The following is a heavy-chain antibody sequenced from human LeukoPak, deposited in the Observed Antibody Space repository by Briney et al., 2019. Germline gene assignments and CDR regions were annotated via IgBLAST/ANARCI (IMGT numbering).Heavy chain of an antibody. Sequence: GGPLRLSCAASGFTFSDYYMSWIRKAPGKGLEGGSYISSSGSTIYYADSVKGRFTISRDNAKNSLYLQMNSLRAEDTAVYYCARDKGVWGLTHWGQGTLVTVS. J-gene: IGHJ1*01. CDR2: ISSSGSTI. D-gene: IGHD3-16*01. V-gene: IGHV3-11*01. CDR1: GFTFSDYY. CDR3: ARDKGVWGLTH.